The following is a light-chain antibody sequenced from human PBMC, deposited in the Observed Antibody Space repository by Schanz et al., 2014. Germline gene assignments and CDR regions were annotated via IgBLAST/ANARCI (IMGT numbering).Light chain of an antibody. CDR1: QSVGSN. J-gene: IGKJ4*01. CDR3: QQRSNWPPRLT. V-gene: IGKV3-11*01. CDR2: GAS. Sequence: EIVLTQSPGTLSLSPGERATLSCRASQSVGSNLAWYQQKPGQAPRPLIYGASTRATGIPARFSGSGSGTDFTLTISSLEPEDFAVYDCQQRSNWPPRLTFGGGTTVEIK.